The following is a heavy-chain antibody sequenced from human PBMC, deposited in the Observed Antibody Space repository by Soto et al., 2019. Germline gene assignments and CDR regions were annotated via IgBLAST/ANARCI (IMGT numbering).Heavy chain of an antibody. J-gene: IGHJ6*01. CDR2: ISYDGGNK. Sequence: QVQLVESGGGVVQSGRSLRLSCAASGFTFSSYGIHWVRQAPGKGLEWVAFISYDGGNKYYADSVKGRFTISRDNPKNTLFLQINSLRAEDTAVYYCAKVMITFGGTRYGLDVWGQGTTVTVSS. CDR3: AKVMITFGGTRYGLDV. CDR1: GFTFSSYG. D-gene: IGHD3-16*01. V-gene: IGHV3-30*18.